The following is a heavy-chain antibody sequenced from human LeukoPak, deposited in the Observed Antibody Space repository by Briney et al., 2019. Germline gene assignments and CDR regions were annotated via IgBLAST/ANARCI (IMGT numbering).Heavy chain of an antibody. CDR3: TLIAGHFDWLEVGPS. CDR2: IRSKAYGGTT. D-gene: IGHD3-9*01. V-gene: IGHV3-49*03. Sequence: GVSLRLSCTASGFTFGDYAMSWFRQAPGKGLEWVGFIRSKAYGGTTKYAASVKGRFSISRDDSKSIAYLQMNSLKTEDTAAYYCTLIAGHFDWLEVGPSWGQGTLVTVSS. CDR1: GFTFGDYA. J-gene: IGHJ4*02.